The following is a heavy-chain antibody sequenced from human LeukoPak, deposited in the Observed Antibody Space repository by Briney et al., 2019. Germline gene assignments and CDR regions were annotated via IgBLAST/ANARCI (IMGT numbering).Heavy chain of an antibody. CDR2: IYSGGST. D-gene: IGHD5-18*01. Sequence: GGSLRLFCAASGFTVSSNYLSWVRQAPGGGLEWFSVIYSGGSTYYADSVKGRFTISRDNSKNTLYLQMNSLRAEDTAVYYCARTRGSYGSLGYYYYYYMDVWGKGTTVTISS. CDR1: GFTVSSNY. CDR3: ARTRGSYGSLGYYYYYYMDV. J-gene: IGHJ6*03. V-gene: IGHV3-53*01.